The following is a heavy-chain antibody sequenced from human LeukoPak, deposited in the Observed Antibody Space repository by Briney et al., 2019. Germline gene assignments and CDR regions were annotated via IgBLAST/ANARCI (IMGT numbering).Heavy chain of an antibody. CDR1: GYTFTGYY. D-gene: IGHD6-13*01. V-gene: IGHV1-2*02. J-gene: IGHJ5*02. CDR2: INPNSGGT. CDR3: ARDLYSSNWYAIHPLFDP. Sequence: ASVKVSCKASGYTFTGYYMHWVRQAPGQGLEWMGWINPNSGGTNYAQKFQGRVTMTRDTSISTAYMELSRLRSEDTAVYYCARDLYSSNWYAIHPLFDPWGQGTLXTVS.